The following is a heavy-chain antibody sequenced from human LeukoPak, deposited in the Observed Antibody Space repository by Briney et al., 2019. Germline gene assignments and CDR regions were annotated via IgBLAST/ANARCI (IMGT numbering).Heavy chain of an antibody. CDR1: GFTFSKNA. V-gene: IGHV3-23*01. CDR2: ITSSGSAT. CDR3: ARGVDVWGNYRQYYFDY. J-gene: IGHJ4*02. Sequence: GGSLRLSCAASGFTFSKNAMSWVRQAPGKGLEWVSSITSSGSATYYADSVKGRFTISRDNPKNTLYLQMNGLRAEDTAVYYCARGVDVWGNYRQYYFDYWGQETLVTVSS. D-gene: IGHD3-16*02.